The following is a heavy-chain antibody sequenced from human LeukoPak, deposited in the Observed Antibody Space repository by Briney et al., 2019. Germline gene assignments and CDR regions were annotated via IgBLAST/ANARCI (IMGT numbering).Heavy chain of an antibody. CDR1: GGSISSGDYY. J-gene: IGHJ4*02. V-gene: IGHV4-30-4*08. CDR2: IYHSGST. D-gene: IGHD6-19*01. Sequence: KTSETLSLTCTVSGGSISSGDYYWSWIRQPPGKGLEWIGYIYHSGSTYYNPSLKSRVTISVDTSKNQFSLKLSSVTAADTAVYYCARDLSPYSSGFTDYWGQGTLVTVSS. CDR3: ARDLSPYSSGFTDY.